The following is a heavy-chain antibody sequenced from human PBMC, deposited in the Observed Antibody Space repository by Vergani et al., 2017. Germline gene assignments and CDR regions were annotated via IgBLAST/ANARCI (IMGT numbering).Heavy chain of an antibody. D-gene: IGHD4-23*01. V-gene: IGHV3-73*02. CDR3: TRSPDYGGNFDSNWFDP. Sequence: EVQLVESGGGLVQPGGSLKLSCAASGFTFSGSAMHWVRQASGKGLERVGRIRSKANSYATAYAASVKGRFTISRDDSKNTAYLQMNSLKTEDTAVYYCTRSPDYGGNFDSNWFDPWGQGTLVTVSS. J-gene: IGHJ5*02. CDR2: IRSKANSYAT. CDR1: GFTFSGSA.